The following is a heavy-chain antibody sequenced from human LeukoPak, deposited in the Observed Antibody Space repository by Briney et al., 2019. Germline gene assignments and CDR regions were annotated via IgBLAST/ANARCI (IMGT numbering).Heavy chain of an antibody. V-gene: IGHV1-58*01. J-gene: IGHJ5*02. CDR3: S. Sequence: GASVKVSCKDSGFTFLKSAVQWVRQTRGQRLEWIGWIVVGSGNTNYAQKFSERVSNSRDMSTNTAYMEFCVADVVSAVGVLASWGQGTLVTVSS. CDR2: IVVGSGNT. CDR1: GFTFLKSA. D-gene: IGHD2-15*01.